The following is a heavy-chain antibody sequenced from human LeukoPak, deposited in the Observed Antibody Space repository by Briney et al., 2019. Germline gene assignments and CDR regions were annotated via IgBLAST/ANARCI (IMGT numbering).Heavy chain of an antibody. CDR2: IRYDGSNK. Sequence: PGGSLRLSCAASGFTFSSHGMHWVRQAPGKGLEWVAFIRYDGSNKYYADSVKGRFTISRDNSKNTLYLQMNSLRAEDTAVYYCAKTGDYYGSGLAFDYWGQGTLVTVSS. V-gene: IGHV3-30*02. CDR3: AKTGDYYGSGLAFDY. D-gene: IGHD3-10*01. J-gene: IGHJ4*02. CDR1: GFTFSSHG.